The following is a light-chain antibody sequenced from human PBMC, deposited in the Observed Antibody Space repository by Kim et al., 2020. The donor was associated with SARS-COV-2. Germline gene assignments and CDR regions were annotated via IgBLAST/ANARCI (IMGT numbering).Light chain of an antibody. CDR2: DVS. CDR3: SSYTSSSTRV. CDR1: SSDVGGYNY. V-gene: IGLV2-14*03. Sequence: GQSCTISCTGTSSDVGGYNYVSWYQQHPGKAPKLMIYDVSNRPSGVSTRFSGSKSGNTASLTISGLQAEDEADYYCSSYTSSSTRVFGGGTQLTVL. J-gene: IGLJ3*02.